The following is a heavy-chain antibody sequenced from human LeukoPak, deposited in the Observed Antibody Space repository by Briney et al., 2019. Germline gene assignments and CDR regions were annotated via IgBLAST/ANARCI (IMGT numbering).Heavy chain of an antibody. Sequence: SETLSLTCTVSGGSISSYYWSWIRQPPGKGLEWIGYIYYSGSTNYNPSLKSRVTISVDTSKNQFSLKLSSVTAADTAVYYCAREFLWFGELFDYWGQGTLVTVSS. D-gene: IGHD3-10*01. V-gene: IGHV4-59*12. CDR2: IYYSGST. J-gene: IGHJ4*02. CDR1: GGSISSYY. CDR3: AREFLWFGELFDY.